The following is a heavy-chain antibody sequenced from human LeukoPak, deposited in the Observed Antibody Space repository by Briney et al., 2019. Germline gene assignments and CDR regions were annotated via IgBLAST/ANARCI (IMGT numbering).Heavy chain of an antibody. CDR2: INHSGST. J-gene: IGHJ4*02. Sequence: SETLSLTCAVYGGSFSGYYWSWIRQPPGKGLEWIGEINHSGSTNYNPSLKSRVTISVDTSKNQFSLKLSSVTAADTAVYYCARSYKGFDYWGQGTLVTVSS. V-gene: IGHV4-34*01. D-gene: IGHD1-1*01. CDR3: ARSYKGFDY. CDR1: GGSFSGYY.